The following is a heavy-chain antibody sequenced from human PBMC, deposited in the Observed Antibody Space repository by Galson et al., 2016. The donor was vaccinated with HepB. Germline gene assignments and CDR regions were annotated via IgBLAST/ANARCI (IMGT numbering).Heavy chain of an antibody. J-gene: IGHJ3*01. D-gene: IGHD6-19*01. Sequence: CAISGDSVSRIGTAWNWIRQSPSGGLEWLGNTYYRSKWLKDYADSAKSQATISPDTSKNQFSLHLRSVTPEDTAIYYCARITGWDVKAGFDVWGQGTMVTVSS. CDR1: GDSVSRIGTA. CDR2: TYYRSKWLK. V-gene: IGHV6-1*01. CDR3: ARITGWDVKAGFDV.